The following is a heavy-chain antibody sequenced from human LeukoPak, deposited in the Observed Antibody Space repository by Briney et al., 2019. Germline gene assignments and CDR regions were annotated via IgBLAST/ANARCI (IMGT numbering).Heavy chain of an antibody. V-gene: IGHV3-21*04. D-gene: IGHD2-8*02. CDR2: ISSRGTST. J-gene: IGHJ4*02. CDR3: VRGTDCSATTCYPLSAFDY. CDR1: GFIFSDFG. Sequence: GESLRLSCVASGFIFSDFGMNWVRQVPGKGLESVAFISSRGTSTFYADSVKGRFTISRDTAKKSLDLQMTSLRADDTAAYYCVRGTDCSATTCYPLSAFDYWGQGTLVTVSS.